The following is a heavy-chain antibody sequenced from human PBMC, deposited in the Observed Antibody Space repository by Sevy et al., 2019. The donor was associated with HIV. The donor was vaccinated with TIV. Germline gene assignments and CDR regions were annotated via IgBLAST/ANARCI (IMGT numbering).Heavy chain of an antibody. J-gene: IGHJ4*02. CDR1: GFSFSTYW. V-gene: IGHV3-7*01. CDR3: AKGNSGSFDY. CDR2: ITQDESKK. Sequence: GGSLRLSCAASGFSFSTYWMHWVRQAPGKGLEWVANITQDESKKYYVASVKGRFTISRDNAKNSVYLEMNSLKPEDTAIYYCAKGNSGSFDYWGQGTLVTVSS. D-gene: IGHD3-22*01.